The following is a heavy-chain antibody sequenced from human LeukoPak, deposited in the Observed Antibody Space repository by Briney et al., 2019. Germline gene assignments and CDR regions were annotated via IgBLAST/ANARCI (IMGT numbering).Heavy chain of an antibody. D-gene: IGHD3-22*01. V-gene: IGHV3-48*01. CDR1: GFTFSSYS. Sequence: GGSLRLSCAASGFTFSSYSMNWVRQAPGKGLEWVSYISSSSSTIYYADSVEGRFTISRDNAKNSLYLQMNSLRAEDTAVYYCARGLSHDSSGYRCFDYWGQGTLVTVSS. J-gene: IGHJ4*02. CDR2: ISSSSSTI. CDR3: ARGLSHDSSGYRCFDY.